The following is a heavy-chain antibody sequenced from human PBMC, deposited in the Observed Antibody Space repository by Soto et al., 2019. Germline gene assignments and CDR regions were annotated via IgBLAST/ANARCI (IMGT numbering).Heavy chain of an antibody. CDR2: ISSSGSTI. Sequence: GGSLRLSCAASGFTFSDYYMSWIRQAPGKGLEWVSYISSSGSTIYYADSVKGRFTISRDNAKNSLYLQMNSLRAEDTAVYYCARGSRSYGSGSYYMETFDYWGQGTLVTVSS. CDR1: GFTFSDYY. V-gene: IGHV3-11*01. J-gene: IGHJ4*02. CDR3: ARGSRSYGSGSYYMETFDY. D-gene: IGHD3-10*01.